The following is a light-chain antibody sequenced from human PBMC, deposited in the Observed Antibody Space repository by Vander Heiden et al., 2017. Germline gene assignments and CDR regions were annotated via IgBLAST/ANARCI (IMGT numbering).Light chain of an antibody. CDR3: QVWDSSSDHDV. J-gene: IGLJ1*01. V-gene: IGLV3-21*02. Sequence: LTQPPPGSVTPGQTARSTGAGNNSGSKSVHWYQQKPGQAPVLVVYDDSDRPSAMPERVSGSKYGSTATLTISRVEAGDEADYYCQVWDSSSDHDVFGTGTKVTVL. CDR2: DDS. CDR1: NSGSKS.